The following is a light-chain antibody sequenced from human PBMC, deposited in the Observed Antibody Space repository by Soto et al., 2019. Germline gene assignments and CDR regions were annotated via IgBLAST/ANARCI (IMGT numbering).Light chain of an antibody. Sequence: DIQMTQSPSTVSASVGDRVTITCRATQVIDNWLAWYHQKPGKAPKVVIYKTSRLERGVPSRLSGSGSGTDFTLTITSLEPDDFGTYYCQQYHRYPLPFGGGTKVEIK. CDR3: QQYHRYPLP. J-gene: IGKJ4*01. CDR2: KTS. CDR1: QVIDNW. V-gene: IGKV1-5*03.